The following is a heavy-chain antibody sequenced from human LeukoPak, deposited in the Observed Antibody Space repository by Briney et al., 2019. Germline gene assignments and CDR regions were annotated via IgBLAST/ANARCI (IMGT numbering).Heavy chain of an antibody. V-gene: IGHV4-30-4*08. D-gene: IGHD4-11*01. CDR3: ASLKYSNYGSDAFDI. Sequence: PSQTLSLTCTVSGGSISSGDYYWSWIRQPPGKGLEWIGYIYYSGSTYYNPSLKSRVTISVDTSKNQFSLKLSSVTAADTAVYYCASLKYSNYGSDAFDIWGQGTMVTVSS. CDR1: GGSISSGDYY. CDR2: IYYSGST. J-gene: IGHJ3*02.